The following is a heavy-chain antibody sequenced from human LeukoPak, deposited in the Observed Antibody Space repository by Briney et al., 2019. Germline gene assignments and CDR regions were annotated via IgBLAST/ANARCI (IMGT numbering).Heavy chain of an antibody. J-gene: IGHJ4*02. D-gene: IGHD2-15*01. CDR3: ANGPGRVVVAAMIDY. CDR1: GFTFSSYA. CDR2: SSGRGCST. V-gene: IGHV3-23*01. Sequence: QPGGSLRLSCAASGFTFSSYAMSWVRQAPGKGLEWVSASSGRGCSTYYSDSVKGRFTIYRENSKNTLYLQMNSLRAEDTAVYYCANGPGRVVVAAMIDYWGQGTLVTVSS.